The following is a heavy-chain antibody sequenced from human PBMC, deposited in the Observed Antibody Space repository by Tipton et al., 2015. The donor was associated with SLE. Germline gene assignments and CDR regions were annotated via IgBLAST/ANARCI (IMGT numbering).Heavy chain of an antibody. CDR1: GGSISSHY. CDR2: IYYSGST. V-gene: IGHV4-59*11. Sequence: TLSLTCTVSGGSISSHYWSWIRQPPGKGLEWIGYIYYSGSTNYNPSLKSRVTISVDTSKNQFSLKLSSVTAADTAVYYCARVDSPGYYFDYWGQGTLVTVSS. J-gene: IGHJ4*02. CDR3: ARVDSPGYYFDY. D-gene: IGHD2-15*01.